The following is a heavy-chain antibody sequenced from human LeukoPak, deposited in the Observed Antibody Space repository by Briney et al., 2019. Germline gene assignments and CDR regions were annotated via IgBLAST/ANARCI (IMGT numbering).Heavy chain of an antibody. Sequence: GESLKISCAASGFTFSSYAMSWVRLAPGKGLEWVSGVSGDGGYTYYADSVKGRFTISRDNSKSTLCLQMNGLRADDTAVYYCAKGGTMTKKGYSDYWGQGTLVTVSS. J-gene: IGHJ4*02. CDR2: VSGDGGYT. V-gene: IGHV3-23*01. CDR3: AKGGTMTKKGYSDY. D-gene: IGHD2-15*01. CDR1: GFTFSSYA.